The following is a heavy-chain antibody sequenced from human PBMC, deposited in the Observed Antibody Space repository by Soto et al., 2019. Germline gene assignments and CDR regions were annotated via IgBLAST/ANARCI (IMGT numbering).Heavy chain of an antibody. CDR1: GESFSGYY. CDR2: INHSGSM. CDR3: ARWPRYGSGSYYYYYSGLDV. J-gene: IGHJ6*02. D-gene: IGHD3-10*01. Sequence: PSETLSLTCAVYGESFSGYYWSWIRQPPGKGLEWIGEINHSGSMNYNPSLKSRVTMSVDTSKNQFSLNLNSVTAADTAVYYCARWPRYGSGSYYYYYSGLDVWGQGTTVT. V-gene: IGHV4-34*01.